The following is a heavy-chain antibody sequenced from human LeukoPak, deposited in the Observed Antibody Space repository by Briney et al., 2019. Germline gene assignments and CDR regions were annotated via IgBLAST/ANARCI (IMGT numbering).Heavy chain of an antibody. CDR1: GGSLSFYY. V-gene: IGHV4-34*01. J-gene: IGHJ3*02. CDR3: ARGLQETLAWLKALSAFDI. Sequence: PSETLSLTCGVSGGSLSFYYWSWIRQSPGKGLEWIAEISQNGDSSYNMSLKSRVTISLDKSKNQVSLKLNSVTAADTAVYYCARGLQETLAWLKALSAFDIWGQGTMVTVSS. D-gene: IGHD6-19*01. CDR2: ISQNGDS.